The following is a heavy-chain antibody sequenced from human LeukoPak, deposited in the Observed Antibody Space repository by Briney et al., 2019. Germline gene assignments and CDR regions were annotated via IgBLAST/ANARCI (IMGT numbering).Heavy chain of an antibody. Sequence: ASVKVSCKASGYTFTSYDINWVRQATGQGLEWMGWMNPNSGNTGYAQKFQGGVTITRNTSISTAYMELSSLRSEDTAVYYCARGYCSGGSCDYYYYYMDVWGKGTTVTVSS. J-gene: IGHJ6*03. D-gene: IGHD2-15*01. CDR3: ARGYCSGGSCDYYYYYMDV. CDR1: GYTFTSYD. V-gene: IGHV1-8*03. CDR2: MNPNSGNT.